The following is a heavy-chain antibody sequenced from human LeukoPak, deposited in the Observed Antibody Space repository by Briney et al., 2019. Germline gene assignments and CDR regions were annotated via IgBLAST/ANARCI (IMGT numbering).Heavy chain of an antibody. CDR2: FDPEDGET. J-gene: IGHJ4*02. CDR1: GYTLTELS. V-gene: IGHV1-24*01. CDR3: ARVSEVVPCGY. D-gene: IGHD2-15*01. Sequence: GASVKVSCKVSGYTLTELSMHWVRQAPGKGLEWMGGFDPEDGETIYAQKLQGRVTMTTDTSTSTAYMELRSLRSDDTAVYYCARVSEVVPCGYWGQGTLVTVSS.